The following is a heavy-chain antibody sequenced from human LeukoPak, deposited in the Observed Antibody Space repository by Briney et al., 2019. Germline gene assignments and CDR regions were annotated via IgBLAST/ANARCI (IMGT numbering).Heavy chain of an antibody. CDR1: GFTFSSYE. CDR2: ISSSGSTI. Sequence: GGSLRLSCAASGFTFSSYEMNWVRQAPGKGLEWVSYISSSGSTIYYADSVKGRFTISRDNAKNSLYLQMNSLRAEDTAVYYCARSPGTWGAPDYWGQGILVTVSS. V-gene: IGHV3-48*03. CDR3: ARSPGTWGAPDY. J-gene: IGHJ4*02. D-gene: IGHD1-26*01.